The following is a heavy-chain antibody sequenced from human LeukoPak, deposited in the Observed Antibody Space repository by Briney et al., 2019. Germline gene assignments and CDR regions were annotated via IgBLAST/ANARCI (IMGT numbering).Heavy chain of an antibody. CDR1: GLTFSSYA. CDR3: EKDPVVYHGGSGWHYFDY. D-gene: IGHD6-19*01. J-gene: IGHJ4*02. CDR2: IGGSGDRT. Sequence: GGSLRLSCAVSGLTFSSYAMSWVRQAPGRGPEWVSTIGGSGDRTYYADSVKGRFTISRDNSKNTLYLQMNSLRAEDTALYYCEKDPVVYHGGSGWHYFDYWGQGTLVTVSS. V-gene: IGHV3-23*01.